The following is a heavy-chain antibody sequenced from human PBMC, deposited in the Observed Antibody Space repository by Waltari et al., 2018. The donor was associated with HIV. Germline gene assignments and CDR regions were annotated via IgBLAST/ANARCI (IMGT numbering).Heavy chain of an antibody. CDR3: ARLLLEWRGGENRAFHI. Sequence: QVHLAQSGAQVKKPGASVKVSSTASAYNFPSYFIQRVRQATGQGLEWMGWLNTNSGATGYAQKFQGRVTMTRNTSTSTAYLELSSLRSEDTALYYCARLLLEWRGGENRAFHIWGQGTMVTVSS. D-gene: IGHD2-8*01. CDR2: LNTNSGAT. V-gene: IGHV1-8*01. J-gene: IGHJ3*02. CDR1: AYNFPSYF.